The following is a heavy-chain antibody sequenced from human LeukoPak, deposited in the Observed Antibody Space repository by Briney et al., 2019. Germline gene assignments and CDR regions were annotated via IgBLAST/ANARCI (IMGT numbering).Heavy chain of an antibody. CDR2: ITTSDGNT. CDR1: GFTFSNYG. CDR3: AKDGGLWVSAHWGDS. Sequence: GGSLRLSFAASGFTFSNYGMLWVRQAPGKGLEWVSTITTSDGNTYYADSVKGRFTVSRDNSKNTLFLQMNSLRAEDTAVYYCAKDGGLWVSAHWGDSWGRGTLVTVSS. D-gene: IGHD7-27*01. J-gene: IGHJ4*02. V-gene: IGHV3-23*01.